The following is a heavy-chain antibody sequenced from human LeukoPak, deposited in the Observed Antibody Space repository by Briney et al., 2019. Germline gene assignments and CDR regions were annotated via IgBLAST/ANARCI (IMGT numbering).Heavy chain of an antibody. CDR2: ISAGNGNT. Sequence: ASVKVSCKASGYTFTSYAMHWVRQAPGQRLEWMGWISAGNGNTKYSQKFQGRVTITRDTSASTAYMELSSLRSEDTAVYYCARVGATIDYWGQGTLVTVSS. J-gene: IGHJ4*02. CDR1: GYTFTSYA. D-gene: IGHD1-26*01. CDR3: ARVGATIDY. V-gene: IGHV1-3*01.